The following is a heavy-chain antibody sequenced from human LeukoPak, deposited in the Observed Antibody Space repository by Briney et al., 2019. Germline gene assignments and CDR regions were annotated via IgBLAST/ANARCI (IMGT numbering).Heavy chain of an antibody. CDR2: IYYSGST. V-gene: IGHV4-31*03. D-gene: IGHD4-17*01. CDR3: ARIRYGDYVGWYYFDY. CDR1: GGSISSGGYY. Sequence: SQTLSLTCTVSGGSISSGGYYWSWIRQHPGKGLEWIGYIYYSGSTYYNPSLESRVTMSVDTSKNQFSLKLSSVTAADTAVYYCARIRYGDYVGWYYFDYWGQGTLVTVSS. J-gene: IGHJ4*02.